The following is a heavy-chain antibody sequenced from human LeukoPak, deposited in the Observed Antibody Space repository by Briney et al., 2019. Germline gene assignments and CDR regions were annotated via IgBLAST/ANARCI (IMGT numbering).Heavy chain of an antibody. CDR2: INPNSGGT. Sequence: ASVKVSCKVSGYTLTELSMHWVRQAPGQGLEWMGWINPNSGGTNYAQKFQGRVTMTRDTSISTAYMELSRLRSDDTAVYYCASSTYYDFWSGYYSYMDVWGKGTTVTVSS. CDR1: GYTLTELS. CDR3: ASSTYYDFWSGYYSYMDV. V-gene: IGHV1-2*02. D-gene: IGHD3-3*01. J-gene: IGHJ6*03.